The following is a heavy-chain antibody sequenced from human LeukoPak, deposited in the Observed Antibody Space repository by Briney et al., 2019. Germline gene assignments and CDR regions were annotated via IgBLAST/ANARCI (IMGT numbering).Heavy chain of an antibody. CDR1: GFTFSSHW. CDR3: ARPSRDYYGMDV. CDR2: IGSSSGSTI. J-gene: IGHJ6*02. Sequence: QPGGSLRLSCAASGFTFSSHWMHWVRRAPGKGLEWVSYIGSSSGSTIYYADSVKGRFTISRDNAKNSLYLQMNSLRAEDTAVYYCARPSRDYYGMDVWGQGTTVTVSS. V-gene: IGHV3-48*04.